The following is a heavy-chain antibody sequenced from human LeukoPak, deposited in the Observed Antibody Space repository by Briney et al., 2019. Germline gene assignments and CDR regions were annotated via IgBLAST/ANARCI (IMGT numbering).Heavy chain of an antibody. V-gene: IGHV1-2*02. D-gene: IGHD6-19*01. CDR3: AGGREVAGTVGY. J-gene: IGHJ4*01. CDR2: INTISGGT. CDR1: GYTFTAYY. Sequence: ASVNVSCKASGYTFTAYYIHWVRQAPGQGLEWIGWINTISGGTNYAQKFQGRVTMTRDTSISTAYMELSRLTSDDTAVYYCAGGREVAGTVGYWGHGTLVTVSS.